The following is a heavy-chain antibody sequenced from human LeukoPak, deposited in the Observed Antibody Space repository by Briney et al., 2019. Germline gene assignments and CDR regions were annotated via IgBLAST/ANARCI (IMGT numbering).Heavy chain of an antibody. V-gene: IGHV3-48*01. J-gene: IGHJ4*02. CDR2: ISSSSSTI. CDR3: AKDGTGCGGDCYSDY. D-gene: IGHD2-21*02. CDR1: GFTFSSYN. Sequence: PGGSLRLSCAASGFTFSSYNMNWVRQAPGKGLEWVSYISSSSSTIYYADSVKGRFTISRDNSKNTLYLQMNSLRAEDTALYYCAKDGTGCGGDCYSDYWGQGTLVTVSS.